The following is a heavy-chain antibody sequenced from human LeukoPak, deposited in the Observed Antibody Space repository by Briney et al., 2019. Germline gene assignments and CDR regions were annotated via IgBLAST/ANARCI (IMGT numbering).Heavy chain of an antibody. CDR3: AKDFYGSGSTDRRYYYMDV. J-gene: IGHJ6*03. D-gene: IGHD3-10*01. Sequence: GGSLRLSCAASGFTFSSYAMSWVRQAPGKGLEWVSAISGSGGSTYYADSVKGRFTISRDNSKNTLYLQMNSLRAEDTAVYYCAKDFYGSGSTDRRYYYMDVWGKGTTVTISS. CDR2: ISGSGGST. CDR1: GFTFSSYA. V-gene: IGHV3-23*01.